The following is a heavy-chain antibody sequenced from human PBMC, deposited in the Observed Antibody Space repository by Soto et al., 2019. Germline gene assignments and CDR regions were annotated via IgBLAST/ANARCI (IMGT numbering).Heavy chain of an antibody. CDR3: ARECYYDSSGIGVDS. CDR2: IYYSGTT. J-gene: IGHJ4*02. CDR1: GGSISSNNYY. Sequence: SETLSLTCTVSGGSISSNNYYWGWIRQPPGKGLECIGSIYYSGTTYSNPSLKSRVTISVDTSKNQFSLKLSSVTAADTAIYYCARECYYDSSGIGVDSWGQGTLVTVSS. V-gene: IGHV4-39*07. D-gene: IGHD3-22*01.